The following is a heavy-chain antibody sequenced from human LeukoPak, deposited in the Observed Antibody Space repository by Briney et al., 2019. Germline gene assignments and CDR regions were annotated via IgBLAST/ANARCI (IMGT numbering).Heavy chain of an antibody. CDR1: GFTFSSYA. V-gene: IGHV3-48*04. CDR3: ARNPYDFWSGYPENWFDP. CDR2: IGSSSTI. J-gene: IGHJ5*02. D-gene: IGHD3-3*01. Sequence: GGSLRLSCAASGFTFSSYAMSWVRQAPGKGLEWVSYIGSSSTIYYADSVKGRFTISRDNAKNSLYLQMNSLRAEDTAVYYCARNPYDFWSGYPENWFDPWGQGTLVTVSS.